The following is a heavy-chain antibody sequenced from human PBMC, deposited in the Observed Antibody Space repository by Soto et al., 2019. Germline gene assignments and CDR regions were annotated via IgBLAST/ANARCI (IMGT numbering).Heavy chain of an antibody. V-gene: IGHV3-33*06. CDR2: IWYDGTQK. D-gene: IGHD2-2*01. CDR3: AKSPNFYCSSYHCYKYYFDY. Sequence: QVQLEESGGGVVQPGRSLRLSCEASGFTFNTYSMHWVRQPPGKGLEWLAAIWYDGTQKYYADSVKGRFIISRDNSKKTLYLEMNSLRAEDTAVYYCAKSPNFYCSSYHCYKYYFDYWGQGTLVTVSS. J-gene: IGHJ4*02. CDR1: GFTFNTYS.